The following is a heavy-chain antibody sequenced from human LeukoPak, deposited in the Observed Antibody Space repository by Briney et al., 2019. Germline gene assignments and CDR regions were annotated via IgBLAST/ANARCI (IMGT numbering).Heavy chain of an antibody. CDR2: IWSDATNQ. Sequence: GGSLRLSCEKSRHIYRHLGMHCARQAPGKGLEWVAVIWSDATNQYYADSVKGRFTISRDNFRRTVSLEMNSLRVEDTAVYYCASDAQKGFDYSNSFEHWGQGSLVIVSS. CDR3: ASDAQKGFDYSNSFEH. J-gene: IGHJ5*02. CDR1: RHIYRHLG. D-gene: IGHD4-11*01. V-gene: IGHV3-33*01.